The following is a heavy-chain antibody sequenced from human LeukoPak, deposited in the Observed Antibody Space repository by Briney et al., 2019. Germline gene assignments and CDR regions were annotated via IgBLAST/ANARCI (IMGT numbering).Heavy chain of an antibody. V-gene: IGHV1-2*06. Sequence: ASVKVSCKASGYTFTDYYMHWVRQAPGRGLEWMGRINPNSGGTNSAQKFQGRVTMTRDTSISTAYMELNRLRSDDTAVYYCARITLQNYYYDSSAYYPGDYWGQGTLVTVSS. CDR2: INPNSGGT. J-gene: IGHJ4*02. CDR3: ARITLQNYYYDSSAYYPGDY. D-gene: IGHD3-22*01. CDR1: GYTFTDYY.